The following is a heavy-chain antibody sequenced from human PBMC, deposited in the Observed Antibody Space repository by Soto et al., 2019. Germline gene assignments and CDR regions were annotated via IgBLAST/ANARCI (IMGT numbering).Heavy chain of an antibody. J-gene: IGHJ4*02. CDR3: VHKGVGDRILDY. D-gene: IGHD3-16*01. CDR2: IYWDDYK. CDR1: GFSLSTSGVG. V-gene: IGHV2-5*02. Sequence: QITLKESGPALVKPTQTLTLTCTFSGFSLSTSGVGVGWIRQPPGEALEWLALIYWDDYKHFSPSLESRLTNTKDTSKNQVVLTMTSMDPVDPATSSWVHKGVGDRILDYWGQGTLVTVSS.